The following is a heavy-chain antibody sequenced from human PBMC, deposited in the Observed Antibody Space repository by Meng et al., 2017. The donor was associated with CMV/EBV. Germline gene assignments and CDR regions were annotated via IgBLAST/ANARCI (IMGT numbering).Heavy chain of an antibody. CDR1: GYTFTSYG. D-gene: IGHD2-2*01. V-gene: IGHV1-18*01. J-gene: IGHJ4*02. CDR3: AREAEGKQYQLPTGY. Sequence: ASVKVSCKASGYTFTSYGITWVRQAPGQGLEWMGWISAYNGNTNYVQKLQGRVTMTTDTSTSTAYMELRSLRSDDTAVYYCAREAEGKQYQLPTGYWGQGTLVTVSS. CDR2: ISAYNGNT.